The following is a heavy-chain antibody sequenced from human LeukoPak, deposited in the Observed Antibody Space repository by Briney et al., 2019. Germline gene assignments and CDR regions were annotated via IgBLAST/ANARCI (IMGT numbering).Heavy chain of an antibody. CDR2: IHHSGST. CDR3: ATFRWAVGFEY. V-gene: IGHV4-34*01. CDR1: GGSFISGYY. Sequence: KPSETLSLTCAVYGGSFISGYYWTFIRQTPEKGLEWIGEIHHSGSTNYNPNYNPSLKSRVTISLDTSKNQVSLKLNSVTAADTALYYCATFRWAVGFEYWGQGTLVTDPS. J-gene: IGHJ4*02. D-gene: IGHD6-13*01.